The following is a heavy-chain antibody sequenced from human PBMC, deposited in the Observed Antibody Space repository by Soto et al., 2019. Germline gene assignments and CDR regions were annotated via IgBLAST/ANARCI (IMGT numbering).Heavy chain of an antibody. V-gene: IGHV4-30-4*01. CDR1: GGSISSGDYY. CDR2: IYYSGST. Sequence: SETLSLTCTVSGGSISSGDYYWSWIRQPPGKGLEWIGYIYYSGSTYYNPSLKSRVTISVDTSKNQFSLKLSSVTAADTAVYYCARPITMVRGVIPEKDYWGQGTLVTVSS. J-gene: IGHJ4*02. D-gene: IGHD3-10*01. CDR3: ARPITMVRGVIPEKDY.